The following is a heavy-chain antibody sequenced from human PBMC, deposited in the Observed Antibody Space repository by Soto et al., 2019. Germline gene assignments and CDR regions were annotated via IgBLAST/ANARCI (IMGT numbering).Heavy chain of an antibody. V-gene: IGHV4-59*07. CDR2: VYYNGFT. J-gene: IGHJ4*02. Sequence: QVQLRESGPGLVKPSDTLSLICTVSGGSISTYYWSWIRQPPGKGLEWIASVYYNGFTNYNPSLMSRVTMSVNTCRHQFSLRLNSVTAADTAMYYCARVSYDLVYYFDFWGQGTLVTVSS. CDR1: GGSISTYY. CDR3: ARVSYDLVYYFDF. D-gene: IGHD3-16*01.